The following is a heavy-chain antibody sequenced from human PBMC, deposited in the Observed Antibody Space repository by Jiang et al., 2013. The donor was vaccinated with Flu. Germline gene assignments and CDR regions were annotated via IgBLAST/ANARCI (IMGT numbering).Heavy chain of an antibody. CDR1: GFTFSSYA. J-gene: IGHJ4*02. CDR2: ISGSGGST. Sequence: QLLESGGGLVQPGGSLRLSCAASGFTFSSYAMNWVRQAPGKGLEWVSAISGSGGSTYYADSVKGRFTISRDNSKNTLYLQMNSLRAEDTAVYYCAKGDTMIVVVTEAFDYWGQGTLVTVSS. CDR3: AKGDTMIVVVTEAFDY. V-gene: IGHV3-23*01. D-gene: IGHD3-22*01.